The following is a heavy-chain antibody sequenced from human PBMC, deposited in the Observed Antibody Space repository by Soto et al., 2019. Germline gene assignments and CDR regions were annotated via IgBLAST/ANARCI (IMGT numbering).Heavy chain of an antibody. D-gene: IGHD3-22*01. CDR1: GGTFSSYA. CDR3: ARDRRYYDSSGYLPRGYYGMDV. Sequence: SVKGACKASGGTFSSYAISRVRQDTRQGLEWMGGIIPIFGTANYAQKFQGRVTITADESTSTAYMELSSLRSEDTAVYYCARDRRYYDSSGYLPRGYYGMDVWGQGTTVTVSS. CDR2: IIPIFGTA. J-gene: IGHJ6*02. V-gene: IGHV1-69*13.